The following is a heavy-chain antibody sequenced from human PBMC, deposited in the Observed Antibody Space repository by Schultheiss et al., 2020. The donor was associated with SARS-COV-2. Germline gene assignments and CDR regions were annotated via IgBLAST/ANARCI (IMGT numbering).Heavy chain of an antibody. D-gene: IGHD5-24*01. V-gene: IGHV3-30*03. CDR2: ISYDGSNK. CDR1: GFTFSSYG. CDR3: AIVKDGYKILSYFDY. Sequence: GGSLRLSCAASGFTFSSYGMHWVRQAPGKGLEWVAVISYDGSNKYYADSVKGRFTISRDNSKNTLYLQMNSLRAEDTAVYYCAIVKDGYKILSYFDYWGQGTLVTVSS. J-gene: IGHJ4*02.